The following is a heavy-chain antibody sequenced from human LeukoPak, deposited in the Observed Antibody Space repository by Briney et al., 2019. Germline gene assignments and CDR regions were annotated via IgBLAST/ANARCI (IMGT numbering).Heavy chain of an antibody. V-gene: IGHV1-2*02. CDR2: INPNSGGT. CDR1: GYTFTANY. CDR3: ARDLPTWYYYYGMDV. Sequence: GASVKVSCKASGYTFTANYMHWVRQAPGQGPEWLGWINPNSGGTDSPQKFQGRVTMTSDTSISTVYMELSRLRSDDTAVYYCARDLPTWYYYYGMDVWGQGTTVTVSS. J-gene: IGHJ6*02.